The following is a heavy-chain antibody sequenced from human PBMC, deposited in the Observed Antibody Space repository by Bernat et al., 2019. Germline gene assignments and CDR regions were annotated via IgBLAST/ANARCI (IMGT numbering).Heavy chain of an antibody. CDR3: ARDKGENFDY. Sequence: EVQLVESGGGLVEPGGSLRLSCAASGFTFRSYSMTWVRQAPGKGLEWVSYISSISTTTYYADSVKGRFTISRDSAKNLLFLQMDSLRVEDTAVYYCARDKGENFDYWGQGTLVTVSS. CDR1: GFTFRSYS. J-gene: IGHJ4*02. D-gene: IGHD3-16*01. CDR2: ISSISTTT. V-gene: IGHV3-48*01.